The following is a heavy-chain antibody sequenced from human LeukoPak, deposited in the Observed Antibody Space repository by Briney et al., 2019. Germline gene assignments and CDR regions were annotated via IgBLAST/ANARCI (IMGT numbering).Heavy chain of an antibody. CDR1: GFTFTSSA. CDR2: IVVGSGNT. D-gene: IGHD4-11*01. Sequence: EASVKVSCKASGFTFTSSAMQWVRQARGQRLEWIGWIVVGSGNTNYAQKFQERVTITRDMSTSTAYMELSSLRSEDTAVYYCAAHHGGGYSISDYWGQGTLVTVSS. CDR3: AAHHGGGYSISDY. J-gene: IGHJ4*02. V-gene: IGHV1-58*02.